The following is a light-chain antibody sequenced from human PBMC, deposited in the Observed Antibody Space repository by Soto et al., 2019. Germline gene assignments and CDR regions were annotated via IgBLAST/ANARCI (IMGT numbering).Light chain of an antibody. V-gene: IGKV3-20*01. CDR3: HQYGSSPQT. CDR1: QSVSSNF. Sequence: EIVLTQSPGTLSLSPGERATLSCRASQSVSSNFLAWYQQKPGQAPRLLIYGASIRATGIPDRFSGSGSGTDFTLTIRRLEPEDFAMYFCHQYGSSPQTFGQGTKVEIK. CDR2: GAS. J-gene: IGKJ1*01.